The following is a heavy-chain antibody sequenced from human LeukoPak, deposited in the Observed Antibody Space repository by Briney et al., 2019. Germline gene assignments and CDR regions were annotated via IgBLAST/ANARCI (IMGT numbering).Heavy chain of an antibody. CDR1: GGSFSRYA. CDR2: IIPIFGTA. J-gene: IGHJ4*02. D-gene: IGHD3-22*01. CDR3: ARGSGETGGYYYVY. V-gene: IGHV1-69*13. Sequence: ASVKVFCKASGGSFSRYAISWVRQAPGQGLEWMGGIIPIFGTANYAQKFQGRVTITADESTRTAYMELRTLRSEDTAIYYCARGSGETGGYYYVYWGRGTPVTVSS.